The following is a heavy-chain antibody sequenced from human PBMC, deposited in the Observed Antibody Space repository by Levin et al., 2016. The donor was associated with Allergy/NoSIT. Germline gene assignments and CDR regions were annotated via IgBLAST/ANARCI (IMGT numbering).Heavy chain of an antibody. CDR1: GGSVISSSYY. J-gene: IGHJ5*02. CDR3: ARGYGSGISGWFGP. Sequence: SETLSLTCTVSGGSVISSSYYWTWMRQSPGKGLEWIGYIYYSGTTKYNPSLKSRVTMSLDATNNQFSLKLSSVTAADTAVYFCARGYGSGISGWFGPWGQGTLVTVSS. CDR2: IYYSGTT. D-gene: IGHD3-10*01. V-gene: IGHV4-61*01.